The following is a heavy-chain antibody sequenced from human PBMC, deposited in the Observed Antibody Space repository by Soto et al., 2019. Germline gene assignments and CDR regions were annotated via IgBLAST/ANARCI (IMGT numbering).Heavy chain of an antibody. CDR2: IFHGGNT. V-gene: IGHV4-38-2*01. J-gene: IGHJ3*01. CDR1: GFFISSGNY. Sequence: PSETLSLTCAVSGFFISSGNYWGWIRKTPGQGLAWIGRIFHGGNTYYNPSLKSRVTISVDMSKNQFSLKLNSVPAADTAVYYCARARWYDAFDVWGQETVGTIAS. CDR3: ARARWYDAFDV. D-gene: IGHD2-15*01.